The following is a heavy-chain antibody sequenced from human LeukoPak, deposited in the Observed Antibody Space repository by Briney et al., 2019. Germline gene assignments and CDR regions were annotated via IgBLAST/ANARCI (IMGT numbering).Heavy chain of an antibody. CDR1: GFTFDDYA. Sequence: PGGSLRLSCAASGFTFDDYATHWVRQAPGKGLEWVSGISWNSGSIGYADSVKGRLTISRDNAKNSLYLQMNSLRAEDTALYYCAKDIGCSSTRCHYGYYGMDVWGQGTTVTVSS. CDR3: AKDIGCSSTRCHYGYYGMDV. V-gene: IGHV3-9*01. D-gene: IGHD2-2*01. CDR2: ISWNSGSI. J-gene: IGHJ6*02.